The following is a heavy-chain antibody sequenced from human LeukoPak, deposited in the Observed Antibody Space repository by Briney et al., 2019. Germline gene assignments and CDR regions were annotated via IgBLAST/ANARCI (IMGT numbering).Heavy chain of an antibody. CDR1: GFTFSSYA. CDR3: AKAIRNGSGIYLDY. J-gene: IGHJ6*04. CDR2: ISGSGGST. V-gene: IGHV3-23*01. D-gene: IGHD3-10*01. Sequence: GGSLRLSCAASGFTFSSYAMSWVRQAPGKGLEWVSAISGSGGSTYYADSVKGRFTISRDNSKNTLYLQMNSLRAEDTAVYYCAKAIRNGSGIYLDYWGKGTTVTVSS.